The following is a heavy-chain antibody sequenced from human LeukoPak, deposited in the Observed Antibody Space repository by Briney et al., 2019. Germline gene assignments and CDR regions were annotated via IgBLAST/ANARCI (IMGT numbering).Heavy chain of an antibody. CDR1: GGSVSNGNYY. CDR2: IYYSGSA. Sequence: SETLSLTCTISGGSVSNGNYYWSWLRQPPGKALEWIGYIYYSGSANYNPSLEGRVTISVDTSKNQFSVKLSSVTAADTAVYYCARSQNYYGSGDYWSQGTLVTVSS. CDR3: ARSQNYYGSGDY. V-gene: IGHV4-61*01. J-gene: IGHJ4*02. D-gene: IGHD3-10*01.